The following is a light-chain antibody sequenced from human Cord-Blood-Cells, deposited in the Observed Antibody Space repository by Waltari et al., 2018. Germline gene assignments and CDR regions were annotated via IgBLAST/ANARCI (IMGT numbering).Light chain of an antibody. Sequence: QSALTQPASVSGSPGQSSTISCTGTSRDVRGYNYVAWYQQHPGTPPKLMLYDASKRPSGVSNRFSDSKSGNTASLTISGLQAEDEADYYCSSYTSSSTYVFGTGTKVTVL. CDR2: DAS. CDR1: SRDVRGYNY. CDR3: SSYTSSSTYV. J-gene: IGLJ1*01. V-gene: IGLV2-14*01.